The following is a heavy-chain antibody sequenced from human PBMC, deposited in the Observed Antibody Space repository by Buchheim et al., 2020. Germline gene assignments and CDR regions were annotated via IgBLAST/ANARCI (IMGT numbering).Heavy chain of an antibody. CDR3: ARARARRDGYTLPIYYFDY. J-gene: IGHJ4*02. CDR1: GYTFTSYY. V-gene: IGHV1-46*03. Sequence: QVQLVQSGAEVKKPGASVKVSCKASGYTFTSYYMHWVRQAPGQGLEWMGIINPSGGSTSYAQKFQGRVTMTRDTSTSTVYMELSSLRSEDTAVYYCARARARRDGYTLPIYYFDYWGQGTL. D-gene: IGHD5-24*01. CDR2: INPSGGST.